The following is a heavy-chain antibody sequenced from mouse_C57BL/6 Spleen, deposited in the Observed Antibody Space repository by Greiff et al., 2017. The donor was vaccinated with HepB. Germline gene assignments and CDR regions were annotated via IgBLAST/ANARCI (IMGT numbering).Heavy chain of an antibody. CDR1: GFNIKDYY. CDR2: IDPEDGET. Sequence: VQLKESGAELVKPGASVKLSCTASGFNIKDYYMHWVKQRTEQGLEWIGRIDPEDGETKYAPKFQGKATITADTSSNTAYLQLSSLTSEDTAVYYCAREGDGNYPNYYAMDYWGQGTSVTVSS. V-gene: IGHV14-2*01. J-gene: IGHJ4*01. CDR3: AREGDGNYPNYYAMDY. D-gene: IGHD2-1*01.